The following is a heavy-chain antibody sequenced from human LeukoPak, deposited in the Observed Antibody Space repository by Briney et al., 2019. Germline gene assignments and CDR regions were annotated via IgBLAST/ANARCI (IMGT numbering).Heavy chain of an antibody. Sequence: GRSLRLSCAASGFAFSSYAMHWVRQGPGKGLELVALVSYDGGSKYYADSVKGRITISRDNSKNTLHLQMNSLRTEDTAVYYCARVKGGIAAAGNYFDYWGQGTLVTVSS. CDR3: ARVKGGIAAAGNYFDY. J-gene: IGHJ4*02. CDR1: GFAFSSYA. V-gene: IGHV3-30-3*01. CDR2: VSYDGGSK. D-gene: IGHD6-13*01.